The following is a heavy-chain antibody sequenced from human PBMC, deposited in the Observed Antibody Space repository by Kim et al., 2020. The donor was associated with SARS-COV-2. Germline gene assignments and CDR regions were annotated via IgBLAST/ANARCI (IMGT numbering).Heavy chain of an antibody. CDR2: NSAYNGNT. J-gene: IGHJ6*02. D-gene: IGHD4-17*01. Sequence: ASVKVSCKASGYTFTSYGISWVRQAPGQGLEWMGWNSAYNGNTNYAQKLQGRVTMTTDTSTSTAYMELRSLRSDDTAVYYCARDLLVYGRRSYGMDVWGQGTTVTVSS. V-gene: IGHV1-18*01. CDR3: ARDLLVYGRRSYGMDV. CDR1: GYTFTSYG.